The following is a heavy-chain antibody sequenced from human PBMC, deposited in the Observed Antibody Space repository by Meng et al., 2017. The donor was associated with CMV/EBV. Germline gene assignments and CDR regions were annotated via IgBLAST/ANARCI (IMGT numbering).Heavy chain of an antibody. CDR1: GGSSSSYY. CDR3: ARDLMNCSSTSCANWFDP. J-gene: IGHJ5*02. Sequence: QLQRQRSVPCSVKPSYTLSLTCTVSGGSSSSYYWSWIRQPAGKGLEWIGRIYTSGSTNYNPSLKSRVTMSVDTSKNQFSLKLSSVTAADTAVYYCARDLMNCSSTSCANWFDPWGQGTLVTVSS. CDR2: IYTSGST. V-gene: IGHV4-4*07. D-gene: IGHD2-2*01.